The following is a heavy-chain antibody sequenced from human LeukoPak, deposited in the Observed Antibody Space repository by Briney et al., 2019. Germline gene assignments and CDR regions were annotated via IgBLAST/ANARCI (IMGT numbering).Heavy chain of an antibody. J-gene: IGHJ4*02. CDR3: ARASTRNSGND. CDR2: MNPNSGRT. D-gene: IGHD1-26*01. CDR1: GYTLTSYD. Sequence: VASVKVSCKASGYTLTSYDINWVRQATGQGLEWMGWMNPNSGRTGYAQNFQGRITITRNTSISTAYMELSSLRSEDTAVYYCARASTRNSGNDWGQGTLVTVSS. V-gene: IGHV1-8*01.